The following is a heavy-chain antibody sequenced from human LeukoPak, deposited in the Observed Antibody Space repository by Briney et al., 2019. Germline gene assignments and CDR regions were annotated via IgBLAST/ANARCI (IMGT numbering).Heavy chain of an antibody. Sequence: SETLSLTCTVSGVTISNYYWSSIRQPAGKGLEWIGRVYSSGSTNYNPSLKSRVTMSVDTSKNQCSLKLSSVTAADTAVYYCAMYYWDTDFYSRWYFDLWGRGTLVTVSS. CDR2: VYSSGST. V-gene: IGHV4-4*07. J-gene: IGHJ2*01. CDR1: GVTISNYY. CDR3: AMYYWDTDFYSRWYFDL. D-gene: IGHD2-21*02.